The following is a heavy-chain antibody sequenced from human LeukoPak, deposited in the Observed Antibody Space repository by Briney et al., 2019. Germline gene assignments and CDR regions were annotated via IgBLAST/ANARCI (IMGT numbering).Heavy chain of an antibody. CDR3: ARIRSGWYYFDY. V-gene: IGHV4-34*01. CDR2: INHSGST. CDR1: GGSFSGYY. D-gene: IGHD6-19*01. J-gene: IGHJ4*02. Sequence: SETLSLTCAVYGGSFSGYYWSWIRQPPGKGLEWIGEINHSGSTNYNPSLKSRVTISVDTSKNQFSLKLRSVTAADTAVYYCARIRSGWYYFDYWGQGTLVTVSS.